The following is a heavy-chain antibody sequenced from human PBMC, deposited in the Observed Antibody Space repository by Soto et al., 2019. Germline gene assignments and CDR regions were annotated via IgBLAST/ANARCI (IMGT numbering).Heavy chain of an antibody. CDR2: IWYDGSNK. D-gene: IGHD1-7*01. CDR3: ARDGIGGTAVRGFCDY. V-gene: IGHV3-33*01. CDR1: GSIFSGYG. J-gene: IGHJ4*02. Sequence: QEHLVESGGGVVQPGRSLRLSCAASGSIFSGYGMHWVRQAPGKGLEWVAVIWYDGSNKYYADSVKGRFTISRDNSKNMLYLQMYSLRAEDTAVYYCARDGIGGTAVRGFCDYWGQGTLVTVSS.